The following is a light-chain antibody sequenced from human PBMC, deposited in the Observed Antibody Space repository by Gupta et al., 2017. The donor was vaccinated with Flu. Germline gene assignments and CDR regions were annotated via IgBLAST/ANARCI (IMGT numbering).Light chain of an antibody. Sequence: DIQMTHSPSSLSASLGDRVTITCRASQSISSYLHWYQQKPGKAPKLLIYAASSLQSGVPSRFSGSGSGTDFTLTISSLQPEDFATYYCQQRYSTPPWTFGQGTKVEIK. J-gene: IGKJ1*01. CDR1: QSISSY. CDR2: AAS. CDR3: QQRYSTPPWT. V-gene: IGKV1-39*01.